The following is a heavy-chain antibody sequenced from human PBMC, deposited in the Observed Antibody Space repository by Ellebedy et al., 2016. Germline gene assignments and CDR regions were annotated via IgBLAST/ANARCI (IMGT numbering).Heavy chain of an antibody. CDR2: IWYDGSNK. CDR3: ARDRGGYSGYDLAGMDV. J-gene: IGHJ6*02. CDR1: GFTFSSYG. Sequence: LSLTCAASGFTFSSYGMHWVRQAPGKGLEWVAVIWYDGSNKYYADSVKGRFTISRDNSKNTLYLQMNSLRAEDTAVYYCARDRGGYSGYDLAGMDVWGQGTTVTVSS. D-gene: IGHD5-12*01. V-gene: IGHV3-33*08.